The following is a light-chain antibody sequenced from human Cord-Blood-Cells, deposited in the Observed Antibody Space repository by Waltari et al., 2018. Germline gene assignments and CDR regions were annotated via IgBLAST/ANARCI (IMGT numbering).Light chain of an antibody. J-gene: IGKJ1*01. Sequence: DIQMTQSPSTLSASVGERVTITCRASQSISSWLAWYQQKPGKAPKLLIYKASSLESGVPSRFSGSGSGTECTLTISSLQPDDFATYYCQQYNSYWTFGQGTKVEIK. CDR3: QQYNSYWT. V-gene: IGKV1-5*03. CDR2: KAS. CDR1: QSISSW.